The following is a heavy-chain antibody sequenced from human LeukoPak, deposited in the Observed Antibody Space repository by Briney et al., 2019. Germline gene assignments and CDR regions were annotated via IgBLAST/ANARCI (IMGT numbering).Heavy chain of an antibody. CDR1: GFTVSNSY. D-gene: IGHD3-22*01. CDR3: ARNYYDSSTYYYFDY. V-gene: IGHV3-66*01. CDR2: IYSGGGT. J-gene: IGHJ4*02. Sequence: GGSLRLSCAASGFTVSNSYMNWVRQAPGKGLEWVSLIYSGGGTYYADSVKGRFTISRDNSKNTLYLQMNSLRAEDTAVYYCARNYYDSSTYYYFDYWGQGTLVTVSS.